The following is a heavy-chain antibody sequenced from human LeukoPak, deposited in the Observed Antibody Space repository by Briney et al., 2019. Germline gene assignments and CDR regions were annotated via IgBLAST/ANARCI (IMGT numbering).Heavy chain of an antibody. D-gene: IGHD3-10*02. CDR3: ATYYVGVGGRGH. Sequence: PSETLSLTCAVYGGSFSGYYWSWIRQPPGKGLEWIGEINHSGSTNYNPSLKSRVTISVDTSKNQFSLKLSSVTAAGTAVYYCATYYVGVGGRGHWGPGTLVTVSS. CDR1: GGSFSGYY. CDR2: INHSGST. V-gene: IGHV4-34*01. J-gene: IGHJ4*02.